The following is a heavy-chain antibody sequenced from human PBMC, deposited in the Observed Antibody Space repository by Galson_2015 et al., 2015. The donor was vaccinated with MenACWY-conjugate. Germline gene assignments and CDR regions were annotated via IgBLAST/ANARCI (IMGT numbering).Heavy chain of an antibody. Sequence: SLRLSCAASGFTFSSYAMSWVRQAPGKGLEWVSAISGSGGSTYYADSVKGRFTISRDNSKNTLYLQMNSLRAEDTAVYYCAKDPDQGGGYSGYGGGEGEGYWGQGTLVTVSS. V-gene: IGHV3-23*01. D-gene: IGHD5-12*01. CDR2: ISGSGGST. CDR1: GFTFSSYA. J-gene: IGHJ4*02. CDR3: AKDPDQGGGYSGYGGGEGEGY.